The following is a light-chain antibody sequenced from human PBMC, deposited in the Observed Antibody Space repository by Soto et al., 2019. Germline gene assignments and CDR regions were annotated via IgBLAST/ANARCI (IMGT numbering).Light chain of an antibody. V-gene: IGLV1-47*01. CDR2: RNN. CDR1: SSNIGGYY. CDR3: AAWDDSLSGYV. Sequence: QSVLTQPPSASGTPGQRVTISCSGSSSNIGGYYVSWYQQLPGTAPKVLIYRNNQRPSGVPDRFSGSKSGTSASLAISGLRSDDEADHYCAAWDDSLSGYVFGTGTKLTVL. J-gene: IGLJ1*01.